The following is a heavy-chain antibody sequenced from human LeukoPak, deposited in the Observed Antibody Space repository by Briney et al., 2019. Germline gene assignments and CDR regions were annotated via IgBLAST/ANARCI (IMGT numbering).Heavy chain of an antibody. CDR1: GGSFSGYY. CDR2: INHSGST. V-gene: IGHV4-34*01. Sequence: SSETLSLTCAVYGGSFSGYYWSWIRQPPGKGLEWIGEINHSGSTNYNPSLKSRVTISVDTSKNQFSLKLSSVTAADTAVYYCARGRGYHYYGSGSYYNPTYYFDYWGQGTLVTVSS. J-gene: IGHJ4*02. CDR3: ARGRGYHYYGSGSYYNPTYYFDY. D-gene: IGHD3-10*01.